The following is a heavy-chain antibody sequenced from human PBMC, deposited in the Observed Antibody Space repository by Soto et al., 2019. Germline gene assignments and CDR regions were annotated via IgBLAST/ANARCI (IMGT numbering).Heavy chain of an antibody. CDR2: ISYDGSNK. CDR1: GFTFSSYA. Sequence: LGGSLRLSCAASGFTFSSYAMHWVRQAPGKGLEWVAVISYDGSNKYYADSVKGRFTISRDNSKNTLYLQMNSLRAEDTAVYYCAREPAVLEVLVPAATSGMDVWGQGTTVTVSS. V-gene: IGHV3-30-3*01. J-gene: IGHJ6*02. D-gene: IGHD2-2*01. CDR3: AREPAVLEVLVPAATSGMDV.